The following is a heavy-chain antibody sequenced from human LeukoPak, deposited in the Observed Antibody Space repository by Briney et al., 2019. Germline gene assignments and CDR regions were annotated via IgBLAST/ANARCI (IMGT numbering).Heavy chain of an antibody. CDR2: IYHSGST. V-gene: IGHV4-4*02. D-gene: IGHD2-15*01. CDR3: ARRGSLSGSFSV. J-gene: IGHJ4*02. CDR1: GGSISSSNW. Sequence: PSETLSLTCAVSGGSISSSNWWSWVRPPPGKGLEWIGEIYHSGSTNYNPSLKSRVTISVDKSKNQFSLKLSSVTAADAAVYYCARRGSLSGSFSVWGQGTLVTVSS.